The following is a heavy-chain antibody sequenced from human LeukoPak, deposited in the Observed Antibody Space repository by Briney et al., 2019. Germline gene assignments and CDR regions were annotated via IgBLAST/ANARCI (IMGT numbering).Heavy chain of an antibody. Sequence: LGESLKISCKGSGYSFTSYWIGWVRQMPGKGLEWMGIIYPGDSDTRYSPSFLGQVTISADKSISTAYLQWNSLKASDTAIYYCARRWAVAVAYYFDYWGQGTLVTVSS. CDR3: ARRWAVAVAYYFDY. D-gene: IGHD6-19*01. V-gene: IGHV5-51*01. J-gene: IGHJ4*02. CDR2: IYPGDSDT. CDR1: GYSFTSYW.